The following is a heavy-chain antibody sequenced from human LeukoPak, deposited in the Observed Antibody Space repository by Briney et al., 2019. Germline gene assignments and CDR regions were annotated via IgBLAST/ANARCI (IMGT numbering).Heavy chain of an antibody. CDR1: GGSFSGYY. D-gene: IGHD2-15*01. CDR3: ASGTQYCSGGSCSRYFDY. CDR2: INHSGST. V-gene: IGHV4-34*01. J-gene: IGHJ4*02. Sequence: SETLSLTRAVHGGSFSGYYWSWIRQPPGKGLEWIGEINHSGSTNYNPSLKSRVTISVDTSKNQFSLKLSSVTAADTAVYYCASGTQYCSGGSCSRYFDYWGQGTLVTVSS.